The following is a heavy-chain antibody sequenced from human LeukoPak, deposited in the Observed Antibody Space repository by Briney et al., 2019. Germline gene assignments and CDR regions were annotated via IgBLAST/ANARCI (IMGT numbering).Heavy chain of an antibody. J-gene: IGHJ4*02. Sequence: PGGSLRLSCAASGFTFSNYWMRWVRQAPGKGLEWVANIKQDGSEKYYVDSVKGRFTISRDNAKNSPYLQMNSLRAEDTAVYYCARDRRFLEWPPTGYWGQGTLVTVSS. V-gene: IGHV3-7*01. CDR2: IKQDGSEK. D-gene: IGHD3-3*01. CDR3: ARDRRFLEWPPTGY. CDR1: GFTFSNYW.